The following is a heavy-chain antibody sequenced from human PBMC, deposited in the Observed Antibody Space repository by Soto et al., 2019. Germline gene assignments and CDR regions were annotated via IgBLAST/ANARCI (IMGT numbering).Heavy chain of an antibody. Sequence: QVQLVQSGAEVKKPGSSVKVSCKASGGTFSSYAISWVRQAPGHGLEWMGGIIPIFGTANYAQKFQGRVTITADESTSTAYMELSSLRSEDTAVYYCARVRWGGYNEFYYFDYWGQGTLVTVSS. CDR1: GGTFSSYA. CDR2: IIPIFGTA. V-gene: IGHV1-69*01. CDR3: ARVRWGGYNEFYYFDY. D-gene: IGHD5-12*01. J-gene: IGHJ4*02.